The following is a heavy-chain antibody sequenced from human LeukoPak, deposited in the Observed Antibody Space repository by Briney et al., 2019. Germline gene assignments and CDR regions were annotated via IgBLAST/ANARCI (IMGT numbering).Heavy chain of an antibody. Sequence: NPSETLSLXCAVYGGSFSGYYWSWIRQPPGKGLEWIGEINHSGSTNYNPSLKSRVTISVDTSKNQFSLKLSSVTAADTAVYYCAREGYDFWSGYYPDAFDIWGQGTMVTVSS. CDR2: INHSGST. CDR3: AREGYDFWSGYYPDAFDI. D-gene: IGHD3-3*01. J-gene: IGHJ3*02. V-gene: IGHV4-34*01. CDR1: GGSFSGYY.